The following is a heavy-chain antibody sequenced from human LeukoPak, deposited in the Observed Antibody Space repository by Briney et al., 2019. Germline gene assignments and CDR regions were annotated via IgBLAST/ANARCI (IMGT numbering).Heavy chain of an antibody. D-gene: IGHD2-2*02. CDR3: ASQAVVPAAIVDY. Sequence: SETLSLTCAVSGYSISSGYYWGWIRQPPGKGLEWIESIYHSGSTYYNPSLKSRVTISVDTSKNQFSLKLSSVTAADTAVYYCASQAVVPAAIVDYWGQGTLVTVSS. V-gene: IGHV4-38-2*01. CDR1: GYSISSGYY. J-gene: IGHJ4*02. CDR2: IYHSGST.